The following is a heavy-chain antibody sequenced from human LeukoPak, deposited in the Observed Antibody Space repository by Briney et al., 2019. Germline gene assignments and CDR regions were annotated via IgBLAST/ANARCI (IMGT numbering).Heavy chain of an antibody. V-gene: IGHV3-23*01. D-gene: IGHD6-6*01. CDR3: ARGTRDSSSGYYGMDV. CDR1: GFSFSSYA. Sequence: GGSLRLSCAASGFSFSSYAMNWVRQAPGKGLEWVSGISGSGGSTYYADSVKGRFTISRDNAKNSLYLQMNSLRAEDTAVYYCARGTRDSSSGYYGMDVWGQGTTVTVSS. J-gene: IGHJ6*02. CDR2: ISGSGGST.